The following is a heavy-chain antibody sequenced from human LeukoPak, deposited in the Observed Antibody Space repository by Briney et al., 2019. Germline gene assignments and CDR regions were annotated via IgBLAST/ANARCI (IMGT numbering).Heavy chain of an antibody. V-gene: IGHV3-7*01. Sequence: GGSLTLSCAASGFIFRNHWMSWVRQVPGRGLEWVAHIKQDGNEKHYVDSVEGRFTLSRDDSKNSLYLQMNSLRVDDSAVYYCARGPNYGDRVDYFDYWGQGTLVTVSS. CDR1: GFIFRNHW. CDR2: IKQDGNEK. J-gene: IGHJ4*02. CDR3: ARGPNYGDRVDYFDY. D-gene: IGHD4-17*01.